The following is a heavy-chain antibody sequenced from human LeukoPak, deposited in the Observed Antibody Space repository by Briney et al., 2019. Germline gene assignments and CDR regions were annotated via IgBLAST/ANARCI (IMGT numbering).Heavy chain of an antibody. V-gene: IGHV1-2*02. D-gene: IGHD2-2*01. J-gene: IGHJ3*02. CDR3: AREGVVPAATDAFDI. CDR2: INPNSGGT. Sequence: ASVKVSCKASGHTFTGYYMHWVRQAPGQGLEWVGWINPNSGGTNYAQKFQGRVTMTRDTSISTAYMELSRLRSDDTAVYYCAREGVVPAATDAFDIWGQGTMVTVSS. CDR1: GHTFTGYY.